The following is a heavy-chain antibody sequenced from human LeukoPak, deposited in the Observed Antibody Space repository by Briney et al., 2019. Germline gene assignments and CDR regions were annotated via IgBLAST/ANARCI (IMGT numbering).Heavy chain of an antibody. CDR3: ARVGLRFVVVVADYYFDY. J-gene: IGHJ4*02. CDR2: VKGKTNGGTT. D-gene: IGHD2-15*01. Sequence: GGSLRLSCAASGFSFRDAWMSWVRQAPGKGLEWVGRVKGKTNGGTTDYAAPVKGRFTISRDNSKNTLYLQMNSLRAEDTAVYYCARVGLRFVVVVADYYFDYWGQGTLVTVSS. CDR1: GFSFRDAW. V-gene: IGHV3-15*01.